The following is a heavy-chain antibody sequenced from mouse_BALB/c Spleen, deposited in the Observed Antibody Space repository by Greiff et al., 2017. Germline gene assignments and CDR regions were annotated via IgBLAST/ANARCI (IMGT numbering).Heavy chain of an antibody. D-gene: IGHD2-2*01. CDR3: TKIPYGYDGAWFAY. J-gene: IGHJ3*01. CDR1: GYSFTSYW. CDR2: IYPGNSDT. V-gene: IGHV1-5*01. Sequence: QLQQSGTVLARPGASVKMSCKASGYSFTSYWMHWVKQRPGQGLEWIGAIYPGNSDTSYNQKFKGKAKLTAVTSASTAYMELSSLTNEDSAVYYCTKIPYGYDGAWFAYWGQGTLVTVSA.